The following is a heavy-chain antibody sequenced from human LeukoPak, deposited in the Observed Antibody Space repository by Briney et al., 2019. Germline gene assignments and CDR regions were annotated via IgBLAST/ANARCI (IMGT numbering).Heavy chain of an antibody. CDR3: AREFFAYGDVPSDY. CDR1: GYTFTSYG. V-gene: IGHV1-18*01. Sequence: ASVKVSCKASGYTFTSYGISWVRQAPGQGLEWMGWISAYNGNTNYAQKLQGRVTMTTDTSTSTAYMELRSLRSDDTAVYYCAREFFAYGDVPSDYWGQGTLVTVSS. J-gene: IGHJ4*02. D-gene: IGHD4-17*01. CDR2: ISAYNGNT.